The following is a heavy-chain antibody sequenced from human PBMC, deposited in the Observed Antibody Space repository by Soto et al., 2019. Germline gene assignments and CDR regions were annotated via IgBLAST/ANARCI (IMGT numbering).Heavy chain of an antibody. CDR1: GFTFGIYV. D-gene: IGHD6-19*01. Sequence: EVQLLESGGGLVQPGGSLRLSCAASGFTFGIYVMAWVRQAPGKGLEWVSTISGSGTSAYYADSVKGRFSFSSDISKNLVYLQMDRLRSEATAIYYWARVHANGCYGALAYWGQGILVSVSS. CDR3: ARVHANGCYGALAY. V-gene: IGHV3-23*01. CDR2: ISGSGTSA. J-gene: IGHJ4*02.